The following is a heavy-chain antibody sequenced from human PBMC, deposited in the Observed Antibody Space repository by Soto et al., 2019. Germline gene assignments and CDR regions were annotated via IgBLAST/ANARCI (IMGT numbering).Heavy chain of an antibody. J-gene: IGHJ4*02. CDR3: ARDSLTSSFDY. CDR1: GFTFSSYA. V-gene: IGHV3-30-3*01. CDR2: ISYDGSNK. Sequence: GGSLRLSCAASGFTFSSYAMHWVRQAPGKGLEWVAVISYDGSNKYYADSVKGRFTISRDNSKNTLYLQMNSLRAEDTAVYYCARDSLTSSFDYWGKGTLVTVS.